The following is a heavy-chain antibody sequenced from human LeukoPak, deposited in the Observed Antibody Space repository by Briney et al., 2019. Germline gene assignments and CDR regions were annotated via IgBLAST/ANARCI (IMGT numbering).Heavy chain of an antibody. CDR3: ARHPYQLLWLSWFDP. CDR1: GGSSSSSRYY. D-gene: IGHD2-2*01. V-gene: IGHV4-39*01. Sequence: SETLSLTCTVSGGSSSSSRYYWGWIRQPPGKGLEWIGSIYYSGSTYYNPSLKSRGTISVDTSKNQFSLKLSSVTAADTAVYYCARHPYQLLWLSWFDPWGQGTLVTVSS. CDR2: IYYSGST. J-gene: IGHJ5*02.